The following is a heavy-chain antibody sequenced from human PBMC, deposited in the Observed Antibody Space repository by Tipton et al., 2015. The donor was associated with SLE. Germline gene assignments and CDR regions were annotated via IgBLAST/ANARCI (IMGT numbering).Heavy chain of an antibody. Sequence: TLSLTCTVSGGSISSYYWSWIRQPAGKGLEWIGRIYTSGSTNYNPSLKSRVTMSVDTSKNQFSPTLSSVTAADTAVYYCARSWVREFLDAFDIWGQGTMVTVSS. CDR2: IYTSGST. CDR3: ARSWVREFLDAFDI. D-gene: IGHD3-10*01. J-gene: IGHJ3*02. CDR1: GGSISSYY. V-gene: IGHV4-4*07.